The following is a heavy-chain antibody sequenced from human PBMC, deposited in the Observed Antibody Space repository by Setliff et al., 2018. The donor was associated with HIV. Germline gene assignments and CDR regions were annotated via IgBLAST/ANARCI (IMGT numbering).Heavy chain of an antibody. CDR2: IYHSGST. CDR1: GGSISSGGYS. V-gene: IGHV4-61*08. J-gene: IGHJ4*02. Sequence: SETLSLTCAVSGGSISSGGYSWTWIRQPPGKGLEWIGTIYHSGSTNYNPSLKSRVTISIDTSKNQFSLKLSSVTAADTAVYYCASAVEGYWGQGTLITVSS. CDR3: ASAVEGY.